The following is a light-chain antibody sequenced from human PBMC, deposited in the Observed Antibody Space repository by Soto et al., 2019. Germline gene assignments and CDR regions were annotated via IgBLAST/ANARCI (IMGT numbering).Light chain of an antibody. CDR3: SSYAGSNNYV. J-gene: IGLJ1*01. Sequence: QSALTQPPSASGSPGQSVNISCTGTSSDVGDYNYVSWYQQHPGKAPKLMIYDVSKRPSGVPDRFSGSKSGNTASLTVSGLQAEDEADYYCSSYAGSNNYVFGTGTKLTVL. V-gene: IGLV2-8*01. CDR1: SSDVGDYNY. CDR2: DVS.